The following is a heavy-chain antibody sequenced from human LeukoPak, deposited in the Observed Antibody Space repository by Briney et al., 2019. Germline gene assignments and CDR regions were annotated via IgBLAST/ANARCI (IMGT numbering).Heavy chain of an antibody. CDR1: GGTFSSYA. J-gene: IGHJ5*02. D-gene: IGHD3-22*01. CDR3: ARVQQLSSVYWRLGWFDP. CDR2: IIPIFGTA. Sequence: SVKVSCKASGGTFSSYAISWVRQAPGQGLEWMGGIIPIFGTANYAQKFQGRVTITADESTSPAYMELSSLRSEDTAVYYCARVQQLSSVYWRLGWFDPWGQGTLVTVSS. V-gene: IGHV1-69*01.